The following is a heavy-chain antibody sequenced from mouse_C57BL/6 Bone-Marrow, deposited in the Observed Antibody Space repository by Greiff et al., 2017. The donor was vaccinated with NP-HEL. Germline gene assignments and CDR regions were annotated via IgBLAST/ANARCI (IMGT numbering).Heavy chain of an antibody. CDR2: IWSGGST. J-gene: IGHJ2*01. CDR3: ARTRSTTSWYFDY. CDR1: GFSLTSYG. V-gene: IGHV2-2*01. D-gene: IGHD2-14*01. Sequence: VKLQQSGPGLVQPSQSLSITCTVSGFSLTSYGVHWVRQSPGKGLEWLGVIWSGGSTDYNAAFISRLSISKDNSKSQVFFKMNSLQADDTAIYYCARTRSTTSWYFDYWGQGTTLTVSS.